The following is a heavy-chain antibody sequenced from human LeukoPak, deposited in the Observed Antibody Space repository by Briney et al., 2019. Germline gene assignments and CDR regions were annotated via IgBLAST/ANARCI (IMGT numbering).Heavy chain of an antibody. J-gene: IGHJ6*02. CDR2: IYYSGTT. Sequence: SQTLSLTCTVSGASVRSSYYCWSWIRQPPGKGLEWIGYIYYSGTTSYNPSLKSRVTISIDTSKNQFSLKLSSVTAADTAVYFCASGSTLIGYGMDVWGQGTTVTVSS. D-gene: IGHD6-25*01. CDR3: ASGSTLIGYGMDV. CDR1: GASVRSSYYC. V-gene: IGHV4-30-4*01.